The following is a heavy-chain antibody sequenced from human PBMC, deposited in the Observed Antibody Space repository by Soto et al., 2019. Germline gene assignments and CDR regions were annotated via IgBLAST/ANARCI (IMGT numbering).Heavy chain of an antibody. CDR1: GGSISSSSYY. D-gene: IGHD4-17*01. J-gene: IGHJ5*02. CDR3: ARDHSYGDYDSWFDP. Sequence: PSETLSLTCTVSGGSISSSSYYWGWIRQPPGKGLEWIGSIYYSGSTYYNPSLKSRVTISVDTSKNQFSLKLSSVTAADTAVYYCARDHSYGDYDSWFDPWGQGTLVTVSS. CDR2: IYYSGST. V-gene: IGHV4-39*02.